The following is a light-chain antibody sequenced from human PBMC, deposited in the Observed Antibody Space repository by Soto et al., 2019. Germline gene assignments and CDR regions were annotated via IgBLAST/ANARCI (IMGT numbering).Light chain of an antibody. CDR3: HQYGSSPRT. CDR2: GAS. Sequence: EIVLTQSPGTLSLSPGDIATLSCRASPSVSSTFLAWYQQKPGQAPRLLIYGASIRATGIPDRFSGSGSGTDFTLTIRRLGPEDFAMYFCHQYGSSPRTLGQGTKVE. J-gene: IGKJ1*01. CDR1: PSVSSTF. V-gene: IGKV3-20*01.